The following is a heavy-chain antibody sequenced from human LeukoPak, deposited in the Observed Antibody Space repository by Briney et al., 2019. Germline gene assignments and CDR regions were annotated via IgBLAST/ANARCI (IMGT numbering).Heavy chain of an antibody. CDR3: AKNGCPHGMDV. CDR1: GFTFSSIW. J-gene: IGHJ6*02. Sequence: PGGSLRLSCATSGFTFSSIWMSWVRQAPGKGLEWVANIKHDGSETNYVDSVKGRFTISRDNAKNSLHLQMNSLRVEDTAVYYCAKNGCPHGMDVWGQGTRVSVSS. V-gene: IGHV3-7*02. CDR2: IKHDGSET. D-gene: IGHD2-8*01.